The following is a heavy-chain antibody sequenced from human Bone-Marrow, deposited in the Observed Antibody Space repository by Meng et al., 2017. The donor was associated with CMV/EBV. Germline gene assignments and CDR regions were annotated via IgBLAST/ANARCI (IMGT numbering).Heavy chain of an antibody. CDR2: ISGGST. CDR1: GFTVRSNE. CDR3: KKDPGRITSFGVVNFLEHY. D-gene: IGHD3-3*01. V-gene: IGHV3-38-3*01. Sequence: GESLKISWAASGFTVRSNEMSWVRQAPGKGLEWVSSISGGSTYYADSRKGRFTISRDNSKNTLHLQMNSLRAEDTAVYYCKKDPGRITSFGVVNFLEHYWGQGTLVTVSS. J-gene: IGHJ4*02.